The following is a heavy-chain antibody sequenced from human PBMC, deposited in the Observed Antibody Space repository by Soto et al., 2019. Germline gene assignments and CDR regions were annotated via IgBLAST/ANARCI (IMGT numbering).Heavy chain of an antibody. J-gene: IGHJ4*02. CDR3: ARDRAYCGGDCYSDY. D-gene: IGHD2-21*02. V-gene: IGHV3-48*01. Sequence: PGGSLRLSCAASGFTFSSYSMNWVRQAPGKGLEWVSYISSSSSTIYYADSVKGRFTISRDNAKNSLYLQMNSLRAEDTAVYYCARDRAYCGGDCYSDYWGQGTLVTVSS. CDR1: GFTFSSYS. CDR2: ISSSSSTI.